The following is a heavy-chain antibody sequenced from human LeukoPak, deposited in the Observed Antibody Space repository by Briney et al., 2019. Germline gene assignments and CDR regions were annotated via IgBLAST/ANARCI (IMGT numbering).Heavy chain of an antibody. CDR2: INPNSGGT. Sequence: GASVKVSCTASGYTFTGYYMHWVRQAPGQGLEWMGWINPNSGGTNYAQKFQGRVTMTRDTSISTAYMELSRLRSDDTAVYYCARPTTATREGNAFDIWGQGTMVTVSS. CDR3: ARPTTATREGNAFDI. CDR1: GYTFTGYY. V-gene: IGHV1-2*02. J-gene: IGHJ3*02. D-gene: IGHD1-14*01.